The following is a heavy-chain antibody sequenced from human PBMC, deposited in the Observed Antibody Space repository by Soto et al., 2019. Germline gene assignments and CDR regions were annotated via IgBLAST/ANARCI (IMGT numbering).Heavy chain of an antibody. D-gene: IGHD2-8*01. CDR1: GFMFSSYF. Sequence: PGGSLRLSCAASGFMFSSYFMNWVRQAPGKGLEWVSSITDNGGSTIYYADSVKGRFTISRDNAKNSLYLQMNSLRDEDTAVYYCARDPSNIVLMVYAIGWFDPWGQGTLVTVSS. CDR3: ARDPSNIVLMVYAIGWFDP. CDR2: ITDNGGSTI. J-gene: IGHJ5*02. V-gene: IGHV3-48*02.